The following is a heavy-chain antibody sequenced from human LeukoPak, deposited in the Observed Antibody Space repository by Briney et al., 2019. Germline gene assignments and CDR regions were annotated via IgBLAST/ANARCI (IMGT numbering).Heavy chain of an antibody. J-gene: IGHJ4*02. CDR2: ISGSGGST. V-gene: IGHV3-23*01. Sequence: AGGSLRLSCAASGFTFSSYAMSWVRQAPGKGLEWVSAISGSGGSTYYADSVKGRFTISRDNSKNTLYLQMNSLRAEDTAVYYCAKGIAAAGNHVIDYWGQGTLVTVSS. D-gene: IGHD6-13*01. CDR3: AKGIAAAGNHVIDY. CDR1: GFTFSSYA.